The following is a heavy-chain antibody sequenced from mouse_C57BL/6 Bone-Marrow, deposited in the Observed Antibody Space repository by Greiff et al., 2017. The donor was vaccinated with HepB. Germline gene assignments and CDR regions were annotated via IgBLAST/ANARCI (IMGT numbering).Heavy chain of an antibody. V-gene: IGHV2-9-1*01. Sequence: VQLVESGPGLVAPSQSLSITCTVSGFSLTSYAISWVRQPPGKGLEWLGVIWTGGGTNYNSALKSRLSTSKDNSKSQVFLKMNSLQTDDTARYYCAREGEYDYDYYAMDYWGQGTSVTVSS. D-gene: IGHD2-4*01. CDR1: GFSLTSYA. J-gene: IGHJ4*01. CDR2: IWTGGGT. CDR3: AREGEYDYDYYAMDY.